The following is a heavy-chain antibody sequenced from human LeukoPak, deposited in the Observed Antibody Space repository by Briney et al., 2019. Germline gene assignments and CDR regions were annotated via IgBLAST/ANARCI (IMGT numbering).Heavy chain of an antibody. D-gene: IGHD1/OR15-1a*01. CDR2: TYYRSKWYH. CDR1: GDRVSRNSAA. V-gene: IGHV6-1*01. CDR3: ARGNNGWIDY. Sequence: SQTLSLTCAVSGDRVSRNSAAWNWIRQSPSRGLEWLGRTYYRSKWYHDYAVSVKSRITISPDTSKNQFSLQLNSVTPEDTAVYFCARGNNGWIDYWGQGTLVTVSS. J-gene: IGHJ4*02.